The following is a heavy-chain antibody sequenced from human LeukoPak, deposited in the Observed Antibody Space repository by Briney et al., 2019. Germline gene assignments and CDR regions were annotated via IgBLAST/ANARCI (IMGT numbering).Heavy chain of an antibody. D-gene: IGHD3-3*01. CDR3: ARGAARFLEWLKLNWFDP. J-gene: IGHJ5*02. CDR2: INHSGST. V-gene: IGHV4-34*01. CDR1: GGSFSGYY. Sequence: SETLSLTCAVYGGSFSGYYWSWIRQPPGKGLEWIGEINHSGSTNYNPSLKSRVTISVDTSKNQFSLKLSSVTAADTAVYYCARGAARFLEWLKLNWFDPWGQGTLVTVSS.